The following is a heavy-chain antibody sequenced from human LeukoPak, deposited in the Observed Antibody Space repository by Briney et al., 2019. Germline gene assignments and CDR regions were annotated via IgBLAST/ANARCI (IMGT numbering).Heavy chain of an antibody. CDR2: ISWNSGSI. V-gene: IGHV3-9*01. J-gene: IGHJ5*02. Sequence: PGGSLRLSCAASGFTFSSYAMSWVRQAPGKGLEWVSGISWNSGSIGYADSVKGRFTISRDNAKNSLYLQMNSLRAEDTALYYCAKDGYCSSTSCYTWFDPWGQGTLVTVSS. D-gene: IGHD2-2*02. CDR3: AKDGYCSSTSCYTWFDP. CDR1: GFTFSSYA.